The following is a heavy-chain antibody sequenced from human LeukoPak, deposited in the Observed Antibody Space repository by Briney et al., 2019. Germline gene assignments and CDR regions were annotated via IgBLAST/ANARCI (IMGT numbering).Heavy chain of an antibody. CDR2: MNPNSGNT. V-gene: IGHV1-8*01. CDR1: GYTFTSYD. J-gene: IGHJ4*02. D-gene: IGHD5-12*01. CDR3: AKGRIVATILG. Sequence: ASVKVSCKASGYTFTSYDINWVRQATGQGLELMGWMNPNSGNTGHAQKFQGRVTMDRNTSISKAYIELSSLRSEETDVYYCAKGRIVATILGWGQGTLVTVSS.